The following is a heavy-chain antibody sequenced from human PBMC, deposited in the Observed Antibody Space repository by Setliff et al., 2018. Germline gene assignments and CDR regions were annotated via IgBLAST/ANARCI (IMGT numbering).Heavy chain of an antibody. CDR3: ARDLGEPYWYFDL. CDR2: INEDGSHK. J-gene: IGHJ2*01. CDR1: GFTFSSYW. Sequence: GGSLRLSCAASGFTFSSYWMSWVRQAPGKGLERLANINEDGSHKWYVDSVKGRFTISRDNAKNTLYLQMNSLRTEDTAVYYCARDLGEPYWYFDLWGRGTLVTVSS. V-gene: IGHV3-7*01. D-gene: IGHD2-21*01.